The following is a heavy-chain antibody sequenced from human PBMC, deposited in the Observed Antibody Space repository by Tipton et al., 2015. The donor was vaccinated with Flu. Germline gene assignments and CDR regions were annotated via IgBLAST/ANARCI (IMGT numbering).Heavy chain of an antibody. J-gene: IGHJ4*02. CDR1: GGSISSGGYY. CDR2: MYNTGST. D-gene: IGHD5-18*01. Sequence: TLSLTCTVSGGSISSGGYYWSWIRQHPEKGLEWIGYMYNSGSQHPEKGLEWIGYMYNTGSTYYNPSLKSRLTISLDMSKSQFSLQLTSVTAADTAVYFCAREHGYHVFWGQGKLVTVSS. CDR3: AREHGYHVF. V-gene: IGHV4-31*03.